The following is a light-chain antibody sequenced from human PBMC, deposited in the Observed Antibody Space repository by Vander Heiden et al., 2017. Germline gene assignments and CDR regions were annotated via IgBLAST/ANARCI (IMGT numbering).Light chain of an antibody. CDR3: QAGDSSHVV. Sequence: SYELTPPPSVSMSPGQTASITCSGDRLGDKYACWHQQKPGQSPVLVIYKDSKRTAGIPERFSGSNSGTTATLTISGTQAMDEADYYCQAGDSSHVVFGGGTKLTVL. J-gene: IGLJ2*01. CDR1: RLGDKY. CDR2: KDS. V-gene: IGLV3-1*01.